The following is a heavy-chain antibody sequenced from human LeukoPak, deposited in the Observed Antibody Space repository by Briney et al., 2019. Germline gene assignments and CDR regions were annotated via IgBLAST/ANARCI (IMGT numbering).Heavy chain of an antibody. V-gene: IGHV3-66*01. J-gene: IGHJ4*02. CDR1: GGSVSSNY. CDR3: ARSGYSRYPTFDY. Sequence: ETLSLTCTVSGGSVSSNYMSWVRQAPGKGLEWVSVIYSGGSTYYADSVKGRFTISRDNSKNTLYLQMNSLRAEDTAVYYCARSGYSRYPTFDYWGQGTLVTVSS. D-gene: IGHD5-12*01. CDR2: IYSGGST.